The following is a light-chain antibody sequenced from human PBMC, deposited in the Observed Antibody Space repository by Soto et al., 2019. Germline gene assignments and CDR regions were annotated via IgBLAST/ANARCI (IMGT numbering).Light chain of an antibody. Sequence: EIVLTQSPGTLSLSPGERATLSCRASQIVSSSYLAWYQQQLGQAPRLLIYGASSRATGIPDRFSGSGSGTDFTLTISRLEPEDFAVYSCQQYGSSPEGTFGQGTKVEIK. CDR3: QQYGSSPEGT. V-gene: IGKV3-20*01. CDR2: GAS. CDR1: QIVSSSY. J-gene: IGKJ1*01.